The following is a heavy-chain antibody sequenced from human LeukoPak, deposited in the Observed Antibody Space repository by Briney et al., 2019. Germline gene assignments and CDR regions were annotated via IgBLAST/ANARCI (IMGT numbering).Heavy chain of an antibody. D-gene: IGHD4-17*01. Sequence: GGSLRLSCAASGFTFSSYSMNWVRQAPGKGLEWVSSISSSSSTIYYADSVKGRFTISRDNAKNSLYLQMNSLRDEDTAVYYCASDPYGDCSFDPWGQGTLVTVSS. CDR1: GFTFSSYS. CDR3: ASDPYGDCSFDP. CDR2: ISSSSSTI. J-gene: IGHJ5*02. V-gene: IGHV3-48*02.